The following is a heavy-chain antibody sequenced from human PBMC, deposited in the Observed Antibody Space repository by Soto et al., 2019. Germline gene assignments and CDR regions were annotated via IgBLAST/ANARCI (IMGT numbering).Heavy chain of an antibody. Sequence: SETLSLTCTVSGVSISGGDYYWSWIRQPPGKGLEWIGNIYYSGSTYYKPSLKSRVTISVDTSKNQFSLKLSSVTAADTSVYYCARVFTHGDFEYWGQGTLVTVSS. CDR3: ARVFTHGDFEY. V-gene: IGHV4-30-4*01. CDR1: GVSISGGDYY. CDR2: IYYSGST. J-gene: IGHJ4*02. D-gene: IGHD4-17*01.